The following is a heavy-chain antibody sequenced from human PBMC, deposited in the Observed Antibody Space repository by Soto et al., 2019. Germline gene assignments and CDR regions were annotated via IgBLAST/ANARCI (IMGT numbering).Heavy chain of an antibody. J-gene: IGHJ4*02. CDR1: GFIFRDYA. CDR3: AREKKEKATDY. CDR2: IWYDGSHE. Sequence: ESGGGVVQPGRSLRLSCAASGFIFRDYAMHWVRQAPGKGLEWVAVIWYDGSHEYYADSVKGRFTISRDNAKNTLYLQMNSLRVEDTAVYFCAREKKEKATDYWGQGTLVTVCS. V-gene: IGHV3-33*01.